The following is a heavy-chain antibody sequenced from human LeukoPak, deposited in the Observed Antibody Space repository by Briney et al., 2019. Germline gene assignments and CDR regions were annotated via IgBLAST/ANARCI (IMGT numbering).Heavy chain of an antibody. CDR2: IYSGGST. CDR3: ARDFYGDYVSWVGGYFFDY. V-gene: IGHV3-53*01. D-gene: IGHD4-17*01. Sequence: PGGSLRLSCAASGFTFSSYGMTWVRQAPGKGLEWVSVIYSGGSTYYADSVKGRFTISRDNSKNTLYLQMNSLRAEDTAVYYCARDFYGDYVSWVGGYFFDYWGQGTLVTVSS. J-gene: IGHJ4*02. CDR1: GFTFSSYG.